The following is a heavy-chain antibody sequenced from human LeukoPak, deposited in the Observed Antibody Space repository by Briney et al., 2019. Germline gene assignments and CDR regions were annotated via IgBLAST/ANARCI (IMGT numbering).Heavy chain of an antibody. CDR2: INSDGGST. Sequence: GGSLRLSCAASGFTFSSYWMHWVRHAPGKGLVWVSLINSDGGSTTYVDSVKGRFSISRDNAKNTLYLQMNSLRAEDTAVYYCARADDYDFWSGYSFDSWGQGPLVTVSS. D-gene: IGHD3-3*01. CDR3: ARADDYDFWSGYSFDS. J-gene: IGHJ4*02. CDR1: GFTFSSYW. V-gene: IGHV3-74*01.